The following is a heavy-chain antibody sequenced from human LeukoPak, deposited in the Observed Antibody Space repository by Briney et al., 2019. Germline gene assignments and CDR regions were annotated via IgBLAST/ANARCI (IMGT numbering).Heavy chain of an antibody. Sequence: ASVTVSCKASGYTFTSYGISWVRQAPGQGLDWMGWISAYNGNTNYAQKLQGRVTMTTDTSTSTAYVELRSLRSDDTAVYYCARYRIAVAGIDYWVQGTLVTVSS. CDR1: GYTFTSYG. D-gene: IGHD6-19*01. V-gene: IGHV1-18*01. CDR2: ISAYNGNT. J-gene: IGHJ4*02. CDR3: ARYRIAVAGIDY.